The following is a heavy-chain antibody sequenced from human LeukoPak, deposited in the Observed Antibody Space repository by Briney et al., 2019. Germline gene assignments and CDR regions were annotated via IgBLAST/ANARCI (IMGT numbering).Heavy chain of an antibody. V-gene: IGHV3-30-3*01. CDR2: ISYDGSNK. Sequence: PGGSLRLSCAASGFTLRSYAMHWVRQAPGKGLGWVAVISYDGSNKYYADSVKGRFTISRDNSKNTLYLQMNSLRAEDTAVYYCARGYYDFWNGMDVWGQGTTVTVSS. D-gene: IGHD3-3*01. CDR3: ARGYYDFWNGMDV. J-gene: IGHJ6*02. CDR1: GFTLRSYA.